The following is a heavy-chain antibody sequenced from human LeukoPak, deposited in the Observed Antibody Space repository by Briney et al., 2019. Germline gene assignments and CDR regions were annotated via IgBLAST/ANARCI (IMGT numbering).Heavy chain of an antibody. CDR3: ARVVLSGYNWCDP. J-gene: IGHJ5*02. CDR2: INPNSGGT. V-gene: IGHV1-2*02. D-gene: IGHD5-12*01. Sequence: ASVKVSCKASGYTFTDYYMHWVRQAPGQGLEWMGWINPNSGGTNYAQKFQGRVTMTRDTSISTAYMELSRLRSDDTALYYCARVVLSGYNWCDPWGQGTLVTVSS. CDR1: GYTFTDYY.